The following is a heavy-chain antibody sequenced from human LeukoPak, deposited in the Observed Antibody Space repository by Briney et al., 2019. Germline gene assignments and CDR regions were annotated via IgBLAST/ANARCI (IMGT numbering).Heavy chain of an antibody. CDR1: GGSFSGYY. D-gene: IGHD1-26*01. V-gene: IGHV4-59*01. CDR2: IYYSGST. CDR3: AREGALYSGSYRRRGVAFDI. Sequence: PSETLSLTCAVYGGSFSGYYWSWIRQPPGKGLEWIGYIYYSGSTNYNPSLKSRVTISVDTSKNQFSLKLSSVTAADTAVYYCAREGALYSGSYRRRGVAFDIWGQGTMVTVSS. J-gene: IGHJ3*02.